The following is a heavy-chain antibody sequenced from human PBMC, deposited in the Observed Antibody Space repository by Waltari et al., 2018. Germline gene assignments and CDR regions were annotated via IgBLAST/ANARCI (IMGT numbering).Heavy chain of an antibody. J-gene: IGHJ4*02. V-gene: IGHV1-8*01. D-gene: IGHD2-15*01. CDR2: MNPNSGNT. Sequence: QVQLVQSGAEVKKPGASVKVSCKASGYTFTSYDINWVRQATGQGLEWMGWMNPNSGNTGYAQKFQGRVTMTRNTSISTAYMELSSLRSEDTAVYYCARGKFRGLVVVAAPGLYYFDYWGQGTLVTVSS. CDR1: GYTFTSYD. CDR3: ARGKFRGLVVVAAPGLYYFDY.